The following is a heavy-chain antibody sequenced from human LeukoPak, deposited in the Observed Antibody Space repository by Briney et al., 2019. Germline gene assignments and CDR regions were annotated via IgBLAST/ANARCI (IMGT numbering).Heavy chain of an antibody. V-gene: IGHV3-48*03. J-gene: IGHJ6*02. CDR2: ISSSGSTI. Sequence: GGSLRLSCAASGFTFSSYEMNWVRQAPGKGLEWVSYISSSGSTIYYADSVKGRFTISRDNAKNSLYLQMNSLRAEGTAVYYCARNYYGMDVWGQGTTVTVSS. CDR1: GFTFSSYE. CDR3: ARNYYGMDV.